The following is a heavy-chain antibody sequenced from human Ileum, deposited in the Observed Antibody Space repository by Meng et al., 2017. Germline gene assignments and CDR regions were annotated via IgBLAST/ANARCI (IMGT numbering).Heavy chain of an antibody. J-gene: IGHJ4*02. CDR1: GYTFTDYY. CDR2: IYSKIGAT. Sequence: ASVKVSCKASGYTFTDYYIHWVRQAPGQGLEWMGWIYSKIGATNYAQKFQGRVTMTRDTSISTAYMELTRLTSDDTAVYYCVRDVTRGGYWGQGTLGTVSS. V-gene: IGHV1-2*02. CDR3: VRDVTRGGY. D-gene: IGHD2-2*01.